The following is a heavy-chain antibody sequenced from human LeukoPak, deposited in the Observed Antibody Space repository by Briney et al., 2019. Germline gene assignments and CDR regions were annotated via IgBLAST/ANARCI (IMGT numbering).Heavy chain of an antibody. Sequence: PSETLSLTCTVSGGSISSSSYYWGWIRQPPGKGLEWIGSIYYSGSTYYNPSLKSRVTISVDTSKNQFSLKLSSVTAADTAVYYCAREPFDILAGLIDYWGQGTLVTVSS. CDR3: AREPFDILAGLIDY. J-gene: IGHJ4*02. V-gene: IGHV4-39*02. CDR2: IYYSGST. D-gene: IGHD2-15*01. CDR1: GGSISSSSYY.